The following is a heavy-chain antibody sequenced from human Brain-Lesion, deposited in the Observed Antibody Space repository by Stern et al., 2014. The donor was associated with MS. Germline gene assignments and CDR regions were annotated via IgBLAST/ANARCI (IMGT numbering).Heavy chain of an antibody. V-gene: IGHV1-69*01. Sequence: VQLVESGAEVRKPGSSVKVSCTASGGLFRSDAISWVRQAPGQGLEWLGGIIPMTGEAHYAQKFLDRVTITADESTTTTYMDLNSLTSEDTALYYCARHWGTDLWGQGTLLTVSS. CDR1: GGLFRSDA. CDR2: IIPMTGEA. J-gene: IGHJ5*02. CDR3: ARHWGTDL. D-gene: IGHD7-27*01.